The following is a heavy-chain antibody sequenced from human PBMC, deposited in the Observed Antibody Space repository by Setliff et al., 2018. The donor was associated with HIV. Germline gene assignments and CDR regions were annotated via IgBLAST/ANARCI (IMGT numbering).Heavy chain of an antibody. CDR1: GGSITSSTYY. J-gene: IGHJ4*02. Sequence: SETLSLTCTVSGGSITSSTYYWGWIRRPPGKGLEWIGTVHYTGNTYHNPSLKSRVTISVEVSKNQISLKLTAVTAADSAVYYCAREGDGIDFWGQGTLVTVSS. D-gene: IGHD2-21*02. CDR2: VHYTGNT. CDR3: AREGDGIDF. V-gene: IGHV4-39*02.